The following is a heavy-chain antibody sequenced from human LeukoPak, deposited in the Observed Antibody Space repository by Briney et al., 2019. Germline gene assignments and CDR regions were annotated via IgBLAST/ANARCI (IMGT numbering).Heavy chain of an antibody. CDR1: GFTFSSHA. CDR3: VGEGNSPI. D-gene: IGHD4-23*01. CDR2: IIGIGGST. J-gene: IGHJ3*02. V-gene: IGHV3-23*01. Sequence: GGSLRLSCAASGFTFSSHAMGWVRQAPGKGLEWVSGIIGIGGSTYYADSVKGRFTISRDNSKNTLYLQMNSLRAEDTAVYYCVGEGNSPIWGQGTMVTVSS.